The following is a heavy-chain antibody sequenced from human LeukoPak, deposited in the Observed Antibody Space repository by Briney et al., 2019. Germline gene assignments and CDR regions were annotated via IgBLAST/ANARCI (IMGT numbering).Heavy chain of an antibody. V-gene: IGHV3-30*03. CDR1: GFTFSSYG. Sequence: PGGSLRLSCAASGFTFSSYGMHWVRQAPGKGLEWEAVISYDGSNKYYADCVKGRFTISRDNSKNTLYLQMNSLRAEDTAVYYCARGVTTRWALDYWGQGTLATVSS. CDR3: ARGVTTRWALDY. D-gene: IGHD4-17*01. CDR2: ISYDGSNK. J-gene: IGHJ4*02.